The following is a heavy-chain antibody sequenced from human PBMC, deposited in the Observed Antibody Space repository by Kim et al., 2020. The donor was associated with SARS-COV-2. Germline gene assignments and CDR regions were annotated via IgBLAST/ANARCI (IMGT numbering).Heavy chain of an antibody. CDR3: AREGPEDCSSTSCYEYYYYGMDV. CDR2: IWFDGSNK. D-gene: IGHD2-2*01. Sequence: GGSLRLSCAASGFTFSSYGMHWVRQAPGKGLEWVAVIWFDGSNKYYADSVKGRVTISRDNSKNTLYLQMNSLRAEDTAVYYCAREGPEDCSSTSCYEYYYYGMDVWGQGTTVTVSS. J-gene: IGHJ6*02. V-gene: IGHV3-33*01. CDR1: GFTFSSYG.